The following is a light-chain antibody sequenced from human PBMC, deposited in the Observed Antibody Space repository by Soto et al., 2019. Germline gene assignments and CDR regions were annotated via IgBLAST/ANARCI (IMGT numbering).Light chain of an antibody. J-gene: IGLJ2*01. Sequence: QSVLTQPPSASGTPGQRVTISCSGSSSNIGSNYVYWYQQLPGTAPKLLIYRNNQRPSGVADRFSGSKSGTSASLAISGLRSEDEADYYCAAWDDSLSVLFGGGTKVTVL. CDR1: SSNIGSNY. V-gene: IGLV1-47*01. CDR3: AAWDDSLSVL. CDR2: RNN.